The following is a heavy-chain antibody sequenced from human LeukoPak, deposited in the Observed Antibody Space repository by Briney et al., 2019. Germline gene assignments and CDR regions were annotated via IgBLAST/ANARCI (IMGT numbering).Heavy chain of an antibody. V-gene: IGHV1-69*04. CDR1: GGTFSSYA. J-gene: IGHJ5*02. Sequence: GSSVKVSCKASGGTFSSYAISWVRQAPGQGLEWMGRIIPILGIANYAQKFQGRVTITADKSTSTAYMELSSLRSEDTAVCYCARERYSSSSGFDPWGRGTLVTVSS. CDR3: ARERYSSSSGFDP. D-gene: IGHD6-6*01. CDR2: IIPILGIA.